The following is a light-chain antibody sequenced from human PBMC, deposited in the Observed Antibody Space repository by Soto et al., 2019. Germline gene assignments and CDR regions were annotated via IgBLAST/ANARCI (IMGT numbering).Light chain of an antibody. J-gene: IGKJ2*02. CDR3: QQYGGSLCT. CDR2: GAS. CDR1: QSVSSSQ. Sequence: EIVLTQSPGTLSLSPGERATLSCRASQSVSSSQLAWYRQKPGQAPRLLIYGASIRATGIPDRFSGSGSGTDFTLTISRVEPEDCAVYYCQQYGGSLCTFGQGTKLESK. V-gene: IGKV3-20*01.